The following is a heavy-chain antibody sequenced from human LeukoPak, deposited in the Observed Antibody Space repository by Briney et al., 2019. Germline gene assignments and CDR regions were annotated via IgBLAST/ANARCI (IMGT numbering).Heavy chain of an antibody. CDR3: ARETALVVAAKGWFDP. V-gene: IGHV1-69*13. D-gene: IGHD2-15*01. CDR2: IIPIFGTA. CDR1: GGTFSSYA. J-gene: IGHJ5*02. Sequence: ASVTVSCKASGGTFSSYAISWVRQAPGQGLEWMGGIIPIFGTANYAQKFQGRVTITADESTSTAYMELSSLRSEDTAVYYCARETALVVAAKGWFDPWGQGTLVTVSS.